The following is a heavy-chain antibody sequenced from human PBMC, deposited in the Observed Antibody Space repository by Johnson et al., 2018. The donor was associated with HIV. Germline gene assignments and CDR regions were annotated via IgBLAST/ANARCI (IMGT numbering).Heavy chain of an antibody. CDR3: ARLPVTTNSEDAFDI. CDR1: GFTFSSYA. D-gene: IGHD4-17*01. Sequence: QVQLVESGGGVVQPGRSLRLSCAASGFTFSSYAMHWVRQAPGKGLEWVTLISYDGSNKYYADSVKGRFTISRDNSKNTLYLQMNSLRAEDTAIYYCARLPVTTNSEDAFDIWGQGTMVTVSS. V-gene: IGHV3-30*14. CDR2: ISYDGSNK. J-gene: IGHJ3*02.